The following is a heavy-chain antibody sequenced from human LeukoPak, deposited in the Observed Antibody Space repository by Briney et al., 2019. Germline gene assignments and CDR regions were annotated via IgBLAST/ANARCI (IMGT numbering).Heavy chain of an antibody. CDR1: GGSISMYY. J-gene: IGHJ4*02. D-gene: IGHD2-2*01. Sequence: SETLSLTCTVSGGSISMYYWSWVRQPPGKGLEWIGYIYYSGSTKYNPSLKSRVTISVDTSKNQFSLKLTSVTAADTAVYYCARLGIGVVPSAMLGDYYFDYWGQGTLVTVSS. V-gene: IGHV4-59*08. CDR3: ARLGIGVVPSAMLGDYYFDY. CDR2: IYYSGST.